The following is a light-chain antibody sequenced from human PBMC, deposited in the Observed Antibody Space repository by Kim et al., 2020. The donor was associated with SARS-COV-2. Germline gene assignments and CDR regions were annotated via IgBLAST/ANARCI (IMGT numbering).Light chain of an antibody. J-gene: IGKJ1*01. V-gene: IGKV3-11*01. CDR2: DAS. CDR3: QQRGNWWT. Sequence: SLFPGERATLSCRASQSVGSYLAWYQQKPGQAPRLLIYDASNRATGIPARFGGSGSGTDFTLTISSLEPEDFAVYYCQQRGNWWTFGQGTKVDIK. CDR1: QSVGSY.